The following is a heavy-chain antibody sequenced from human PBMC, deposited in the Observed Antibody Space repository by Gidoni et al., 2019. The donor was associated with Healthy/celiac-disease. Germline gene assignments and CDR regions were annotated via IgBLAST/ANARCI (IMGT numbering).Heavy chain of an antibody. D-gene: IGHD4-17*01. V-gene: IGHV3-15*01. CDR3: TTDVNGDYDWYFDL. CDR1: GFTFSNAW. Sequence: EVQLVESGGGLVKPGGSLRLSCAASGFTFSNAWMGWGRQAPGKGLEWVGRIKSKTDGGTTDYAEPVKGRFTISRDDSKNTLYLQMNSLKTEDTAVYYCTTDVNGDYDWYFDLWGRGTLVTVSS. CDR2: IKSKTDGGTT. J-gene: IGHJ2*01.